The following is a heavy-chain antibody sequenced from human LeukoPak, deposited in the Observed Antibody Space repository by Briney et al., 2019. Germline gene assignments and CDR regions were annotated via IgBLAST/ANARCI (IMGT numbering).Heavy chain of an antibody. D-gene: IGHD3-16*02. CDR3: SRYDYVWGSYRYIPRFDP. J-gene: IGHJ5*02. CDR2: IIPVFGTT. CDR1: GDSFRDYS. V-gene: IGHV1-69*13. Sequence: GASVKVSCKASGDSFRDYSISWVRQAPGQGLEWMGWIIPVFGTTDYAQRFQGRITLTADESTSTAYMELSSLRSEDTAVYYCSRYDYVWGSYRYIPRFDPWGQGTLVTVSS.